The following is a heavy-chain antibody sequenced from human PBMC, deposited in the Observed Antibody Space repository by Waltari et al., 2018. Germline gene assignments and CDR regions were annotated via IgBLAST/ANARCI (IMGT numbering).Heavy chain of an antibody. CDR1: GGSICGFY. Sequence: QVQLQESGASLLKPSETLSFICTVSGGSICGFYWSWVRQPPGKGLDWIGYIYYTGSTNFNPSLKSRVTMSVDTSKNQFSLKLSSVTAADTAFYYCARGGGGDWEWFDPWGQGTLVTVSS. V-gene: IGHV4-59*01. CDR2: IYYTGST. J-gene: IGHJ5*02. CDR3: ARGGGGDWEWFDP. D-gene: IGHD2-21*02.